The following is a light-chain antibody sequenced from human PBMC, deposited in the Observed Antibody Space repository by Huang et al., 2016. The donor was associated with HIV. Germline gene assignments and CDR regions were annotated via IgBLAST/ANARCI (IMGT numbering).Light chain of an antibody. CDR3: QLRTNRPPRYT. V-gene: IGKV3-11*01. Sequence: EIVLTQSPATLSLSPGERATLSCRAGQSVSGYFAWYQQKPGQAPRLLIYNTSNRAAGIPASFSGSGTGTDFTLTISSLEPEDFAIYYCQLRTNRPPRYTFGQGTKLEI. CDR2: NTS. CDR1: QSVSGY. J-gene: IGKJ2*01.